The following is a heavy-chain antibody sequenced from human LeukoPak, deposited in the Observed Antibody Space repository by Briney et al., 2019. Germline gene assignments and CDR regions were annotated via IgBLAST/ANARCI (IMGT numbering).Heavy chain of an antibody. CDR3: ARDWGVSARPGYMDV. Sequence: PGGSLRLSCAASGFTFSSYSMNWVRQAPGKGLEWVSSISSSSSYIYYADSVKGRFTISRDNAKNSLYLQMNSLRAEDTAVYYCARDWGVSARPGYMDVWGKGTTVTVSS. CDR1: GFTFSSYS. V-gene: IGHV3-21*04. J-gene: IGHJ6*03. D-gene: IGHD6-6*01. CDR2: ISSSSSYI.